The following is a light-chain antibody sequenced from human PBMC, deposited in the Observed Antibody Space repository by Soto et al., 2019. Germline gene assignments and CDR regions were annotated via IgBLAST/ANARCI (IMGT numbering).Light chain of an antibody. CDR2: DAS. V-gene: IGKV3-15*01. J-gene: IGKJ1*01. CDR1: QSVSSS. CDR3: QQSNNWPKT. Sequence: EIVMTQSPATLSVSPEETATLSCRASQSVSSSLAWYQQKPGQAPRLLNSDASTRAAGLPARFSGSGSGTEFTPTISSLQSEDFAVYFCQQSNNWPKTFGKGTKVEMK.